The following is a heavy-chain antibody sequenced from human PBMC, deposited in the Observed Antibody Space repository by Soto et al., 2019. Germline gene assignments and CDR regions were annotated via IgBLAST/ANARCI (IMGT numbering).Heavy chain of an antibody. D-gene: IGHD3-10*01. J-gene: IGHJ4*02. CDR1: GFTFSSYW. CDR2: IKQDGSEK. CDR3: ARDRTASYYYGSGCYY. V-gene: IGHV3-7*05. Sequence: GGSLSLSCAASGFTFSSYWMSWVRQAPGKGVEWVANIKQDGSEKYYVDSVKGRFTISRDNAKNSLYLQMNSLRAEDTAVYYCARDRTASYYYGSGCYYWGQGTLVTVSS.